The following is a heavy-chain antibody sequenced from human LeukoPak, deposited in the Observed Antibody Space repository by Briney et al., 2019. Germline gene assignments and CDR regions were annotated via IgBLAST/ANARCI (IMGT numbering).Heavy chain of an antibody. V-gene: IGHV4-61*01. D-gene: IGHD3-10*01. CDR3: ARDTMVRGVIDYYYYGMDV. CDR2: IYYSGST. CDR1: GASISSSRYY. J-gene: IGHJ6*02. Sequence: SETLSLTCTVSGASISSSRYYWAWIRQPPGKGLEWIGYIYYSGSTNYNPSLKSRVTISVDTSKNQFSLKLSSVTAADTAVYYCARDTMVRGVIDYYYYGMDVWGQGTTVTVSS.